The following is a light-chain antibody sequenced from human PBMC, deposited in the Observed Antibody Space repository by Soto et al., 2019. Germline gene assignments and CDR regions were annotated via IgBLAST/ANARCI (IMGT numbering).Light chain of an antibody. Sequence: EIVLTQSPATLSLSPGERATLSCRASQSISSSLAWYQQKPGQAPRLLIYDASNRATGVPARFSGSGSGTDFTLTISSLDPEDFVVYYCQARSSWPLTVGGGTKVEIK. CDR3: QARSSWPLT. CDR2: DAS. J-gene: IGKJ4*01. CDR1: QSISSS. V-gene: IGKV3-11*01.